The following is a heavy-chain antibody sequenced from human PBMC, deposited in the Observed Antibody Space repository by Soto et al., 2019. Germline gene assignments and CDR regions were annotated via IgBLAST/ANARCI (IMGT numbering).Heavy chain of an antibody. CDR2: ISGSGVNT. D-gene: IGHD1-26*01. J-gene: IGHJ3*02. Sequence: WGSLSLSCAASGFTFSSAAMTWVRLAPGTGLECVSGISGSGVNTYYADSAKGRFTVSRDNSKDTLYLQMNSLRAADTAVYYCAKGSSFEYSGSYLLIWGQGTMVTVSS. CDR1: GFTFSSAA. V-gene: IGHV3-23*01. CDR3: AKGSSFEYSGSYLLI.